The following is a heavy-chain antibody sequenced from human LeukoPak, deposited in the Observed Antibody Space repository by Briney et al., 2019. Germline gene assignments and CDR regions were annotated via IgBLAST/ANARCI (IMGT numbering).Heavy chain of an antibody. V-gene: IGHV4-4*07. CDR3: ARDRFIAAAGPYYYYYGMDV. CDR2: IYTSGST. J-gene: IGHJ6*02. D-gene: IGHD6-13*01. CDR1: GGSISRYY. Sequence: SETLSLTCTVSGGSISRYYWIWIRQPAGKGLEWIGRIYTSGSTNYNPSLKSRVTMSVDTSKNQFSLKLSSVTAADTAVYYCARDRFIAAAGPYYYYYGMDVWGQGTTVTVSS.